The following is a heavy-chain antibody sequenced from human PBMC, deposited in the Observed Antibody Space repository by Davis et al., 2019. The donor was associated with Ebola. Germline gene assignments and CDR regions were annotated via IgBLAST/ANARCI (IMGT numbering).Heavy chain of an antibody. Sequence: ASVKVSCKASGYTFTSYYMHWVRQAPGQGLEWMGIINPSGGSTSYAQKFQGRVTMTRDTSTSTVYMELSSLRSEDTAVYYCARPNVDTAMVMAFDIWGQGTMVTVSS. J-gene: IGHJ3*02. CDR2: INPSGGST. V-gene: IGHV1-46*01. CDR3: ARPNVDTAMVMAFDI. D-gene: IGHD5-18*01. CDR1: GYTFTSYY.